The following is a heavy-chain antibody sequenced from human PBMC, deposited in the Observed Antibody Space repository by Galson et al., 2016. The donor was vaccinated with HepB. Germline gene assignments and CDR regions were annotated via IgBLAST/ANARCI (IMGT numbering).Heavy chain of an antibody. Sequence: SETLSLTCSVSGASIISRRHYWGWIRQPPGKGLEYIGTIYYTGIPFYNPSLRSRVTMSVDTSKSQFSLELTSVTAADTAVYYCARHPPSYCSSACMVDWGQGTLVSVSS. J-gene: IGHJ1*01. V-gene: IGHV4-39*01. D-gene: IGHD2-8*01. CDR1: GASIISRRHY. CDR2: IYYTGIP. CDR3: ARHPPSYCSSACMVD.